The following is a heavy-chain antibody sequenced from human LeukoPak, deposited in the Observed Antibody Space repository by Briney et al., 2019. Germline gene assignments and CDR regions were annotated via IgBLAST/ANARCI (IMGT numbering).Heavy chain of an antibody. CDR2: ISSSSSYI. D-gene: IGHD3-10*01. Sequence: GGSLRLSRAASGFTFSSYSMNWVRQAPGKGLEWVSSISSSSSYIYYADSVKGRFTISRDNAKNSLYLQMNSLRAEDTAVYYCAREAGITMVRGVQFGYYYYGMDVWGQGTTVTVSS. CDR3: AREAGITMVRGVQFGYYYYGMDV. CDR1: GFTFSSYS. V-gene: IGHV3-21*01. J-gene: IGHJ6*02.